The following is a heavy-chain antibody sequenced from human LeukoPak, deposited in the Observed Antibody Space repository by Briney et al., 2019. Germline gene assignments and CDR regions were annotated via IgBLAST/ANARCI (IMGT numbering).Heavy chain of an antibody. Sequence: SETLSLTCTASGASISTYYWSWIRQPPGEGLERIAYIAPSGSAVYNPSLNSRLTVSVDTSKNQFSLKLNSVTAADTAVYYCARHLATTVTRGYSCHPMDVWGKGTTVSVSS. V-gene: IGHV4-4*09. J-gene: IGHJ6*03. D-gene: IGHD4-17*01. CDR1: GASISTYY. CDR2: IAPSGSA. CDR3: ARHLATTVTRGYSCHPMDV.